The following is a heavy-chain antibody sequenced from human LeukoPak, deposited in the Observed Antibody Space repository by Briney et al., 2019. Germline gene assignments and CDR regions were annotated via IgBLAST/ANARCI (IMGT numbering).Heavy chain of an antibody. CDR1: GFTFSSYG. D-gene: IGHD4-23*01. V-gene: IGHV3-30*02. Sequence: GGSLRLSCAASGFTFSSYGMHWVRQAPGKGLEWVAFIRYDGSNKYYADSVKGRFTISRDNSKNTLYLQMNSLRAEDTAVYYCAKFHGFDGNSGYYYYYYMDVWGKGTTVTVSS. CDR3: AKFHGFDGNSGYYYYYYMDV. CDR2: IRYDGSNK. J-gene: IGHJ6*03.